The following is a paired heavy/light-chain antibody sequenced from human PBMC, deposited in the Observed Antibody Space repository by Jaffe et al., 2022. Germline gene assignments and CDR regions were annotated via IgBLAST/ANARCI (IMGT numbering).Heavy chain of an antibody. V-gene: IGHV3-49*04. CDR2: IRSKAYGGTT. D-gene: IGHD3-10*01. CDR1: GFTFGDYA. Sequence: EVQLVESGGGLVQPGRSLRLSCTASGFTFGDYAMSWVRQAPGKGLEWVGFIRSKAYGGTTEYAASVKGRFTISRDDSKSIAYLQMNSLKTEDTAVYYCTSPPLSQYYYGSEYYYYYYMDVWGKGTTVTVSS. CDR3: TSPPLSQYYYGSEYYYYYYMDV. J-gene: IGHJ6*03.
Light chain of an antibody. CDR2: ENN. CDR3: GTWDSSLSVNYV. J-gene: IGLJ1*01. Sequence: QSVLTQPPSVSAAPGQKVTISCSGSSSNIGNNYVSWYQQLPGTAPKLLIYENNKRPSGIPDRFSGSKSGTSATLGITGLQTGDEADYYCGTWDSSLSVNYVFGTGTKVTVL. CDR1: SSNIGNNY. V-gene: IGLV1-51*02.